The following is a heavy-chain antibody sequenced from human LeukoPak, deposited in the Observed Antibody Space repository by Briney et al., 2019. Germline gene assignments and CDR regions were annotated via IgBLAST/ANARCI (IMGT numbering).Heavy chain of an antibody. Sequence: PSETLSLTCTVSGGSISSGSYYWSWIRQPAGKGLEWIGRIYTSGSTNYNPSLKSRVTISVDTSKNQFSLKLGSVTAADTAVYYCARDASRGDDAFDIWGQGTMVTVSS. J-gene: IGHJ3*02. V-gene: IGHV4-61*02. D-gene: IGHD3-10*01. CDR3: ARDASRGDDAFDI. CDR2: IYTSGST. CDR1: GGSISSGSYY.